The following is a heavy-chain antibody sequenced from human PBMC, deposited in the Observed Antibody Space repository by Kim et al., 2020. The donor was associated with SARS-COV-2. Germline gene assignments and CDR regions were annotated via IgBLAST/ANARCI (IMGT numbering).Heavy chain of an antibody. J-gene: IGHJ6*03. CDR3: AREGCSSTSCYVYYYYMDV. CDR1: GDSVSSNSAA. Sequence: SQTLSLTCAISGDSVSSNSAAWNWIRQSPSRGLEWLGRTYYRSKWYNDYAVSVKSRITINPDTSKNQFSLQLNSVTPEDTAVYYCAREGCSSTSCYVYYYYMDVWGKGTTVTVSS. CDR2: TYYRSKWYN. D-gene: IGHD2-2*01. V-gene: IGHV6-1*01.